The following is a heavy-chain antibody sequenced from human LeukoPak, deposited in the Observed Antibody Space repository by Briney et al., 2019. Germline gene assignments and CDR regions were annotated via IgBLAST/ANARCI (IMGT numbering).Heavy chain of an antibody. Sequence: ASVKVSCKASGYTFTCYDINWVRQATGQGLEWMGWMNPNSGNTGYAQKFQGRVTITRNTSISTAYMELSSLRSEDTAVYYCARDEGQQLDLPNWFDPWGQGTLVTASS. V-gene: IGHV1-8*03. CDR1: GYTFTCYD. CDR3: ARDEGQQLDLPNWFDP. D-gene: IGHD6-13*01. CDR2: MNPNSGNT. J-gene: IGHJ5*02.